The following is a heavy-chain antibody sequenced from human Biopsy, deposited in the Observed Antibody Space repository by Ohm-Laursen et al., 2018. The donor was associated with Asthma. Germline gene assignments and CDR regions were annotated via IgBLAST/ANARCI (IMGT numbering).Heavy chain of an antibody. Sequence: SVKVSCKASGYPSTDYYVHWVRQAPGQGLEWMGGLIPVLGTPDHAQMFEGRVTITADESTSTAYMELSSLSSEDTAVYYCARGYSGSDRIVYYYSGLEVWGQGTTVTVSS. V-gene: IGHV1-69*13. J-gene: IGHJ6*02. CDR1: GYPSTDYY. CDR2: LIPVLGTP. CDR3: ARGYSGSDRIVYYYSGLEV. D-gene: IGHD5-12*01.